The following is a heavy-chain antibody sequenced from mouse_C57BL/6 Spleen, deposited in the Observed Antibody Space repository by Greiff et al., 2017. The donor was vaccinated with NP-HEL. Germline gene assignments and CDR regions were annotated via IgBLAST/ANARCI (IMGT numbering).Heavy chain of an antibody. CDR1: GYAFSSSW. Sequence: QVQLQQSGPELVKPGASVKISCKASGYAFSSSWMNWVKQRPGKGLEWIGRIYPGDGDTNYNGKFKGKATLTADKSSSTAYMQLSSLTSEDSAVYFCANYYGRAWFAYWGQGTLVTVSA. CDR2: IYPGDGDT. CDR3: ANYYGRAWFAY. D-gene: IGHD1-1*01. V-gene: IGHV1-82*01. J-gene: IGHJ3*01.